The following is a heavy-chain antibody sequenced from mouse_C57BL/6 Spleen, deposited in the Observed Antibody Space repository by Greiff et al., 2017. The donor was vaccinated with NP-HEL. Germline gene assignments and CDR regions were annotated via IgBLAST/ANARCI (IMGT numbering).Heavy chain of an antibody. Sequence: QVQLQQPGAEVVKPGASVKLSCKASGYTFTSYWMHWVKQRPGRGLEWIGRIDPNSGGTKYNEKFKSKVTLTVDKPSSTAYMQLSSLTSEDTAVYKCASSATVVAKAIDVWGTGTTVTVSS. CDR1: GYTFTSYW. D-gene: IGHD1-1*01. J-gene: IGHJ1*03. CDR2: IDPNSGGT. CDR3: ASSATVVAKAIDV. V-gene: IGHV1-72*01.